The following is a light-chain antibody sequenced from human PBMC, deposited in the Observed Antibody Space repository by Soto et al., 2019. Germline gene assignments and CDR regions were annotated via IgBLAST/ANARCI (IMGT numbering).Light chain of an antibody. V-gene: IGKV1-39*01. Sequence: DIQMTQSPSSLSASVGDRVTITCRAIQSISSYLNWYQQKPGKAPKLLIYAASSLQSGVPSRFSGSGSGTDFTLTISSLQPEDFATYYCQQTPTCPLTFGGGTKVEI. CDR2: AAS. J-gene: IGKJ4*02. CDR1: QSISSY. CDR3: QQTPTCPLT.